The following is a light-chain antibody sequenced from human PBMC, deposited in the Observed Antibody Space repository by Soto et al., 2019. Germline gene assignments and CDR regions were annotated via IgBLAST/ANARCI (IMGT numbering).Light chain of an antibody. CDR2: DAS. J-gene: IGKJ1*01. V-gene: IGKV3D-20*02. CDR3: QQYNNWPRT. Sequence: EIVLTQSAGTLSLSPGERATLSCRASQSVSNNYLAWYQQKPGQAPRLLIYDASNRATGIPDRFSGSGSGTDFTLTINSLQSEDFAVYYCQQYNNWPRTFGQGTKVDIK. CDR1: QSVSNNY.